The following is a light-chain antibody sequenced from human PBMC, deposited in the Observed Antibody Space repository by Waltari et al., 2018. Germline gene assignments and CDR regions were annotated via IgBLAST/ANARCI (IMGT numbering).Light chain of an antibody. CDR2: AAS. CDR3: QQSYNTPFT. J-gene: IGKJ3*01. Sequence: DLQMTQSPYSLSASVGDRVTITCRASPSISSYLNWYQQKPGKAPNLLIYAASSLQSGVPSRFSGSGSGTDFTLTISSLQPEDFATYYCQQSYNTPFTFGPGTKVDFE. CDR1: PSISSY. V-gene: IGKV1-39*01.